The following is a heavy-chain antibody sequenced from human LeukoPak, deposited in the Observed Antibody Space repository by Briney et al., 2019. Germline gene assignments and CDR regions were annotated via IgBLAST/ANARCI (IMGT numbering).Heavy chain of an antibody. CDR3: ARALRGYSYGQIDY. Sequence: GGSLRLSCAASGFTFSSYAMHWVRQAPGKGLEWVAVISYDGSNKYYADSVKGRFTISRDNSKNTLYLQMSSLRAEDTAVYYCARALRGYSYGQIDYWGQGTLVTVSS. J-gene: IGHJ4*02. CDR2: ISYDGSNK. CDR1: GFTFSSYA. V-gene: IGHV3-30-3*01. D-gene: IGHD5-18*01.